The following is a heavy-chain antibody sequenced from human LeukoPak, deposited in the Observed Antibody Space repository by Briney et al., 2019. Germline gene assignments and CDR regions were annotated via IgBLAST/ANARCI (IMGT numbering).Heavy chain of an antibody. CDR2: IYYSGST. CDR3: AREDSGSYYNYYYFYMDV. V-gene: IGHV4-59*12. CDR1: GGSISSYY. Sequence: PSETLSLTCTVSGGSISSYYWTWIRQPPGKGLEWIGHIYYSGSTNYNPSLKSRVTLSVDTFKTQFSLRLSSVTAADTAVYYCAREDSGSYYNYYYFYMDVWGKGTTVTISS. J-gene: IGHJ6*03. D-gene: IGHD3-10*01.